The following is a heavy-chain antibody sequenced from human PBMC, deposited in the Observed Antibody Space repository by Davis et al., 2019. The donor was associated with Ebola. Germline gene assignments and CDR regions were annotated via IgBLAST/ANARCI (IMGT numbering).Heavy chain of an antibody. CDR2: IYPGDSDT. V-gene: IGHV5-51*01. Sequence: GESLKISCKASGYSFTSYWIGWVRQMPGKGLEWMGIIYPGDSDTRYSPSFQGQVTISADKSISTAFLQWSSLKASDTAMYYCASLRRTITGMDDAFDIWGQGTMVTVSS. D-gene: IGHD1-1*01. CDR3: ASLRRTITGMDDAFDI. CDR1: GYSFTSYW. J-gene: IGHJ3*02.